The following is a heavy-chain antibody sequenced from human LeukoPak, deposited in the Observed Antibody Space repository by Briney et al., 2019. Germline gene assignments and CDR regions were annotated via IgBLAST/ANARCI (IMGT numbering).Heavy chain of an antibody. CDR3: ARGLFYDILTGYYKPYGMDV. Sequence: ASVKVSCKASGYTFTSYYMHWVRQAPGQGLEWMGITNPSGGSTSYAQKFQGRVTMTRDTSTSTVYMELSSLRSEDTAVYYCARGLFYDILTGYYKPYGMDVWGQGTTVTVSS. CDR1: GYTFTSYY. CDR2: TNPSGGST. J-gene: IGHJ6*02. V-gene: IGHV1-46*01. D-gene: IGHD3-9*01.